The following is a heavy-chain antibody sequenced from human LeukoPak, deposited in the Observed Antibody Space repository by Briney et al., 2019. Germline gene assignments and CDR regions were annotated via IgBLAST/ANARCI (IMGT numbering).Heavy chain of an antibody. CDR2: IYTSGST. Sequence: SETLSLTCTVSGGSMSSGSYYWSGIRQPAGKGLEWIGRIYTSGSTNYNPSLKSRVTISVDTSKNQFSLKLSSVTAADTAVYYCAREEYSGYVAYYGMDVWGHGTTVTVSS. CDR1: GGSMSSGSYY. D-gene: IGHD5-12*01. CDR3: AREEYSGYVAYYGMDV. V-gene: IGHV4-61*02. J-gene: IGHJ6*02.